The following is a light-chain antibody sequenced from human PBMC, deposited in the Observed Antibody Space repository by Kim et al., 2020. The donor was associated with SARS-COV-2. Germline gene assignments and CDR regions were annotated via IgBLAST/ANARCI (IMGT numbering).Light chain of an antibody. Sequence: SYELTQPPSVSVAPGQTARITCGGNNFGSKGVHWCQQKPGQSPLLVIYYDRERPSGIPERFSGSNSGNTATLTIHRVQAGDEADYFCQAWDAGLPVFGGG. CDR3: QAWDAGLPV. CDR1: NFGSKG. J-gene: IGLJ3*02. V-gene: IGLV3-21*04. CDR2: YDR.